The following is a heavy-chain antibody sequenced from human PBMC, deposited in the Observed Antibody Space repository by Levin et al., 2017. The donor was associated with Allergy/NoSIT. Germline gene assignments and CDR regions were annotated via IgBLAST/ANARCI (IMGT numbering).Heavy chain of an antibody. Sequence: GGSLRLSWAASGCTFSSYGMHWVRQAPGKGLEWVAVISYDGSNKYYADSVKGRFTISRDNSKNTLYLQMNSLRAEDTAVYYCAKDGPRGLPAAMVRGLYFQHWGQGTLVTVSS. CDR2: ISYDGSNK. V-gene: IGHV3-30*18. J-gene: IGHJ1*01. CDR1: GCTFSSYG. CDR3: AKDGPRGLPAAMVRGLYFQH. D-gene: IGHD2-2*01.